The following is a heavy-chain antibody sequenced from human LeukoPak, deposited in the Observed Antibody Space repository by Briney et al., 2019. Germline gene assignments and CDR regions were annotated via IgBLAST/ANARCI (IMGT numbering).Heavy chain of an antibody. V-gene: IGHV1-3*01. D-gene: IGHD2-21*02. Sequence: ASVKVSCKASGYTFTSYAMHWVRQAPGQRLEWMGWINAGNGNTKYSQKFQGRVTITRDTSASTAYMELSSLRSEDTAVYYCARDVDGDCRGDYWGQGTLVTVSS. CDR3: ARDVDGDCRGDY. CDR2: INAGNGNT. J-gene: IGHJ4*02. CDR1: GYTFTSYA.